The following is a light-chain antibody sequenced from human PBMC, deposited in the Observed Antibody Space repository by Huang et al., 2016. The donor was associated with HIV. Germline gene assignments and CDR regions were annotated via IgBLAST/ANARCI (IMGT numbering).Light chain of an antibody. CDR2: GAS. Sequence: EIVMTQSPATLSVSPGERATLSCWASQSFSTNLAWYQQNPGQAPRLRIYGASTRATGIPARFSGSGSGTEFTLTISSLHSEDFAVYYCQQYNNWPGTFGQGTKVEIK. CDR1: QSFSTN. V-gene: IGKV3-15*01. J-gene: IGKJ1*01. CDR3: QQYNNWPGT.